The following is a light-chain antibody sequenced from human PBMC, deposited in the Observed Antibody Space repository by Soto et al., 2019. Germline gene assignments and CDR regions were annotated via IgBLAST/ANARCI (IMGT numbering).Light chain of an antibody. CDR2: GVS. J-gene: IGKJ1*01. CDR1: QSVSSSY. CDR3: QQYGSSLT. Sequence: EIVLTQSPGTLSLSPGERATLSCRASQSVSSSYLAWYQQKPGQAPRLLMYGVSSRATGTPDRFSGSGSGTDFTLTISRLEPEDFAVYHCQQYGSSLTFGQGTKVDIK. V-gene: IGKV3-20*01.